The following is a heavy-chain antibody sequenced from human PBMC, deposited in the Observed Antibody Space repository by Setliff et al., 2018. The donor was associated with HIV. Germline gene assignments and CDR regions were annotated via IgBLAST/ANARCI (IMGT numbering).Heavy chain of an antibody. Sequence: SETLSLTCTVSAVSIGGYSWSWIRQSPGKGLEWIGSIYSTDTTNHNPSPESRVTISVDKSKNQFSLKLNSVTAADTAVYYCARHGTWNSQRFHFGYWGQGTPVTVSS. J-gene: IGHJ4*02. CDR2: IYSTDTT. CDR3: ARHGTWNSQRFHFGY. D-gene: IGHD1-7*01. V-gene: IGHV4-4*09. CDR1: AVSIGGYS.